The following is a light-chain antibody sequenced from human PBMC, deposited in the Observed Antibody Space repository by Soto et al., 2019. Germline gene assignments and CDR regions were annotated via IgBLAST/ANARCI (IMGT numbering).Light chain of an antibody. CDR3: QQYGSSPQGT. J-gene: IGKJ1*01. Sequence: EIVLTQSPGTLSLSPGERATLSCRASQSVSSSYLAWYQQKPGQAPRLLIYGASSRATGIPDRFSGSGSGTEFTLTISGLEPEDFAVYCCQQYGSSPQGTFGQGTKGEIK. CDR2: GAS. V-gene: IGKV3-20*01. CDR1: QSVSSSY.